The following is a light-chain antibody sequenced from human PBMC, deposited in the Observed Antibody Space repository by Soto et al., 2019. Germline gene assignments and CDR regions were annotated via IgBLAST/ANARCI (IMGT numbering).Light chain of an antibody. V-gene: IGKV3-15*01. J-gene: IGKJ4*01. CDR2: GAS. Sequence: EMVMTQSPVTLSVSPGERATLSCRASQSVSSNLAWYQQKPGQAPRLLIYGASTRATGIPARFSGSGSGTEFTLTISSLQSEDFAVYYCQPYNNWPLTFGGGTKV. CDR3: QPYNNWPLT. CDR1: QSVSSN.